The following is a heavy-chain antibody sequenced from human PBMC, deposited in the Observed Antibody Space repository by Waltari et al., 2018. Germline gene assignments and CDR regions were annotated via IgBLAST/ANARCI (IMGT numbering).Heavy chain of an antibody. Sequence: QVQLVQSGAEVKKPGASVKVSCTAYGYTFTGYYMHWVRDAPGQGLEWIGRSNPNSGGTNYAKKFQGRVTMTRDTSISTAYMELGRLRSDDTAVYYCAREYDMLTGYYYFDYWGQGTLVTVSS. J-gene: IGHJ4*02. D-gene: IGHD3-9*01. CDR1: GYTFTGYY. CDR3: AREYDMLTGYYYFDY. CDR2: SNPNSGGT. V-gene: IGHV1-2*06.